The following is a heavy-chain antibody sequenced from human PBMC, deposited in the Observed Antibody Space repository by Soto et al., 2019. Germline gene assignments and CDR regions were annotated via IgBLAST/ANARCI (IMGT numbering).Heavy chain of an antibody. Sequence: GASVKVSCKASGYTFTSYYMHWVRQAPGQGLEWMGIINPSGGSTSYAQKFQGRVTMTGDTSTSTVYMELSSLRSEDTAVYYCARGSEARYDFWSGYYTPDFDYWGQGTLVTVSS. V-gene: IGHV1-46*01. D-gene: IGHD3-3*01. CDR2: INPSGGST. J-gene: IGHJ4*02. CDR3: ARGSEARYDFWSGYYTPDFDY. CDR1: GYTFTSYY.